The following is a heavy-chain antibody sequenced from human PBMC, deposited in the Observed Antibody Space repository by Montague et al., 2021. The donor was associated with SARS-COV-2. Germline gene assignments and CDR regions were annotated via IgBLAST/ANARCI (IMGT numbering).Heavy chain of an antibody. CDR1: GDSISTYY. J-gene: IGHJ5*02. Sequence: SETLSLTCTVSGDSISTYYCSWIRHPPGTGLEWTGYIYYNGYTNYNPSPKSRVTISVDTSKNQISLRLSSVTAADSAVYFCARGLYNWNYEQCFDTWGQGTLVTVSS. D-gene: IGHD1-7*01. CDR2: IYYNGYT. CDR3: ARGLYNWNYEQCFDT. V-gene: IGHV4-59*12.